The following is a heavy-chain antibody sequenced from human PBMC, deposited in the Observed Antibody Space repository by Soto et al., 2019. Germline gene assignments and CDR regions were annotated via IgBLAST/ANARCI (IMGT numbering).Heavy chain of an antibody. CDR2: ISANGQGI. CDR1: GFTFSTYA. D-gene: IGHD1-7*01. CDR3: AKDRNYPRDQFHY. Sequence: LRLSCAASGFTFSTYALSWVRQAPGKGLEWVSAISANGQGIYYADSVRGRFTISRDNSMNTIFLHMDSLRAEDTAVYYCAKDRNYPRDQFHYWGQGTLVTVSS. V-gene: IGHV3-23*01. J-gene: IGHJ4*02.